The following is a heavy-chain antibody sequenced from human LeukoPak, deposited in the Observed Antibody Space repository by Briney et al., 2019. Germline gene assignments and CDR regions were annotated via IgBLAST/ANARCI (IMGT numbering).Heavy chain of an antibody. D-gene: IGHD3-10*01. CDR3: ARVARGEFDY. CDR2: ISTTGRTI. Sequence: GGSLRLSCAASGFTFSDYSMNWVRQAPGKGLEWVSYISTTGRTIYYADSVKGRFTISRDNAKNSLYLQMNSLRAEDTAVYYCARVARGEFDYWGQGTLVTVSS. CDR1: GFTFSDYS. V-gene: IGHV3-48*01. J-gene: IGHJ4*02.